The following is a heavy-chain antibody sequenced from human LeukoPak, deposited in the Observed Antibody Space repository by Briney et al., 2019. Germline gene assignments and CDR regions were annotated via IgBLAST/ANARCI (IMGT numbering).Heavy chain of an antibody. CDR2: TSGSGGST. J-gene: IGHJ4*02. CDR1: GFTFSSYA. D-gene: IGHD3-3*01. Sequence: GGSLRLSCAASGFTFSSYAMSWVRQAPGKGLEWVSATSGSGGSTYYADSVKGRFTISRDNSKNTLYLQMNSLRAEDTAVYYCAKSLRITIFGVVALFDYWGQGTLVTVSS. V-gene: IGHV3-23*01. CDR3: AKSLRITIFGVVALFDY.